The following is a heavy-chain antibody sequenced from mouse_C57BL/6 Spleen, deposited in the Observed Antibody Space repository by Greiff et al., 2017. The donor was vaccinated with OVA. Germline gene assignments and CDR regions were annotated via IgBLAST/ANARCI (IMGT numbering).Heavy chain of an antibody. CDR3: ARWDGPYYFDY. J-gene: IGHJ2*01. CDR2: INPNNGGT. D-gene: IGHD2-3*01. V-gene: IGHV1-26*01. CDR1: GYTFTDYY. Sequence: EVQLQQSGPELVKPWASVTLSCKASGYTFTDYYMNWVKQSHGKSLEWIGDINPNNGGTSYNQKFKGKATLTVDKSSSTAYMELRSLTYEDSAVYYCARWDGPYYFDYWGQGTTLTVSA.